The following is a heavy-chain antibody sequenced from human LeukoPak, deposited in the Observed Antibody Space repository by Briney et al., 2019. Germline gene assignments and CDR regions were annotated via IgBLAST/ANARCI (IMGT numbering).Heavy chain of an antibody. J-gene: IGHJ4*02. Sequence: SETLSLTCTVSGGSISPYYWSCIRQPPGKGLGWIAYIYYSGTTKYNPSLRSRATISVDTSKNQFSLKLTSVTAADTAVYYCVRETPSSGYFDYWGQGTLVTVSS. CDR3: VRETPSSGYFDY. V-gene: IGHV4-59*01. D-gene: IGHD3-3*01. CDR1: GGSISPYY. CDR2: IYYSGTT.